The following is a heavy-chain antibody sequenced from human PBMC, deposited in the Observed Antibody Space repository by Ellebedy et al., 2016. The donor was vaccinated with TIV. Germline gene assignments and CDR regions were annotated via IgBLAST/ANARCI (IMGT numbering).Heavy chain of an antibody. CDR1: GLTFSTYA. CDR2: ITGSGAYT. CDR3: AHIEGDYSNFC. V-gene: IGHV3-23*01. D-gene: IGHD4-11*01. J-gene: IGHJ4*02. Sequence: GGSLRLSCVASGLTFSTYAMSWVRQAQGKGPEWVSVITGSGAYTYYADSVKGRFIISRDNSKNTLYLQMNSLRAEDTAVYSCAHIEGDYSNFCWGQGTLVTVSS.